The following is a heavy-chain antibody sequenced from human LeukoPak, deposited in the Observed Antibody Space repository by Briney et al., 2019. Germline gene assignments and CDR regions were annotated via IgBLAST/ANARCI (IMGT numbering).Heavy chain of an antibody. J-gene: IGHJ4*02. CDR3: ARDLRVVITGSFDS. Sequence: GGSLRLSCAASGFSFDDYGLTWVRQAPGKGLEWVSGINWNGDSTDYADSVKGRFTISRDNAKNSLYLQMNSLRAEDTALYYCARDLRVVITGSFDSWGQGTLVAVSS. V-gene: IGHV3-20*04. CDR1: GFSFDDYG. CDR2: INWNGDST. D-gene: IGHD3-22*01.